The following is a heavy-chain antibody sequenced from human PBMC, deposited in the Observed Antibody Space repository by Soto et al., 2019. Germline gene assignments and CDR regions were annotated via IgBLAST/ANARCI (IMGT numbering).Heavy chain of an antibody. V-gene: IGHV4-4*02. CDR3: AMNPCGGGRCDTAFAV. J-gene: IGHJ3*01. CDR1: GDSITTDKW. D-gene: IGHD2-21*01. Sequence: SETLSLTCAVSGDSITTDKWWSWVRQPPGKGLEWIGEVYHVGYTYYNPSLKSRVTMSVDSPNNRFSLTMTSVTAADTAEYFCAMNPCGGGRCDTAFAVWGQGTTVTVSS. CDR2: VYHVGYT.